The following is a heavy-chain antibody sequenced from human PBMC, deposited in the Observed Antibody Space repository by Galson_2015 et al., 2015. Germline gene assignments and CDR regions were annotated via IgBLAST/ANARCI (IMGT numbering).Heavy chain of an antibody. CDR1: GFTFSSYA. D-gene: IGHD6-6*01. J-gene: IGHJ4*02. Sequence: SLRLSCAASGFTFSSYAMHWVRQAPGKGLEWVAVITYGRSNKFYAASVKGRFTISRDNSKNTLYLQMNSLRPEDTAVDYCARVGGGIAARAYGDFDDWGQGTLVTVSS. V-gene: IGHV3-30-3*01. CDR2: ITYGRSNK. CDR3: ARVGGGIAARAYGDFDD.